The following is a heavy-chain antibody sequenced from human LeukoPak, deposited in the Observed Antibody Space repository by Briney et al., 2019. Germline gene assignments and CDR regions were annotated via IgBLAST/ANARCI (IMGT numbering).Heavy chain of an antibody. J-gene: IGHJ6*02. CDR2: ISGSGGST. D-gene: IGHD6-13*01. CDR1: GFTFSSYA. Sequence: PGGSLRLSCAASGFTFSSYAMSWVRQAPGKGLEWVSAISGSGGSTYYEDSVNGRFTISRDNSKSTLYLQMNSLRAEDTAVYYCAKDLITWPMGIAAAGKPEKNYYGMDVWGQGTTVTVAS. CDR3: AKDLITWPMGIAAAGKPEKNYYGMDV. V-gene: IGHV3-23*01.